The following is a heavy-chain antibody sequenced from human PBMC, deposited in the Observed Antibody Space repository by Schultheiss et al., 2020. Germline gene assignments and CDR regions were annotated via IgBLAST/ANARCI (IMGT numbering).Heavy chain of an antibody. J-gene: IGHJ6*04. D-gene: IGHD3-10*01. CDR2: IYHSGST. CDR3: ARVDYYGSGSYLYYYYYGMDV. Sequence: SETLSLTCAVSGGSISSSNWWSWVRQPPGKGLEWIGEIYHSGSTNYNPSLKSRVTISVDKSKNQFSLKLSSVTAADTAVYYCARVDYYGSGSYLYYYYYGMDVWGKGTTVTVSS. V-gene: IGHV4-4*02. CDR1: GGSISSSNW.